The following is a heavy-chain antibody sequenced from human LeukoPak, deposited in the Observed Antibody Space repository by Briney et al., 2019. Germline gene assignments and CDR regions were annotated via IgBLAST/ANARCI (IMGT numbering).Heavy chain of an antibody. V-gene: IGHV1-2*02. D-gene: IGHD3-10*01. CDR1: GYTFTGYY. CDR3: ARDRNYYGSWSYVGY. CDR2: INPNSGGT. Sequence: ASVKVSCKASGYTFTGYYMHWVRQAPGQGLEWMGWINPNSGGTNYAQKFQGRVTMTRDTSISTAYMELSRLRSDDTAVYYCARDRNYYGSWSYVGYWGQGTLVTVPS. J-gene: IGHJ1*01.